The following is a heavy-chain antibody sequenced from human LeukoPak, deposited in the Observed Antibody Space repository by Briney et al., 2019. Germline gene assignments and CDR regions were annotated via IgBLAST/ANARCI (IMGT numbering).Heavy chain of an antibody. Sequence: PSETLSLTCTVSGGSISSYYWSWIRQPPGKGLEWIGHISYSGMTNYNPSLKSRVTISVDTSKNQFSLKLSSVTAADTAVYYCARATYGSGSFSPDYYYYYYMDVWGKGTTVTISS. J-gene: IGHJ6*03. D-gene: IGHD3-10*01. CDR1: GGSISSYY. V-gene: IGHV4-59*01. CDR3: ARATYGSGSFSPDYYYYYYMDV. CDR2: ISYSGMT.